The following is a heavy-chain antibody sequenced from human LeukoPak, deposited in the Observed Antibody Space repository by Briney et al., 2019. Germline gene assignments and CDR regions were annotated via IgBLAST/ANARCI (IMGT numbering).Heavy chain of an antibody. D-gene: IGHD6-19*01. CDR3: ARAVAGTFDY. J-gene: IGHJ4*02. V-gene: IGHV4-59*01. Sequence: SETLSLTCTVSGGSISSYYWSWIRQPPGKGLEWIGYIYYSGGTNYNPSLKSRVTISVDTSKNQFSLKLSSVTAADTAVYYCARAVAGTFDYWGQGTLVTVSS. CDR1: GGSISSYY. CDR2: IYYSGGT.